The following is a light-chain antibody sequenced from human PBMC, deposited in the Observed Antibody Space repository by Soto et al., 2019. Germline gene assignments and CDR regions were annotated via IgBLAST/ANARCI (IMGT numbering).Light chain of an antibody. Sequence: EIVLTQSPGTLSLSPGERATISCGARQSISSNYLAWYQQKPGQAPRLLIYGASSRATGIPDRFSGSGSGTVFTLTISRLEPEDFAVYYCQHYGSSLSITFGQGTRLEIK. CDR1: QSISSNY. V-gene: IGKV3-20*01. CDR3: QHYGSSLSIT. CDR2: GAS. J-gene: IGKJ5*01.